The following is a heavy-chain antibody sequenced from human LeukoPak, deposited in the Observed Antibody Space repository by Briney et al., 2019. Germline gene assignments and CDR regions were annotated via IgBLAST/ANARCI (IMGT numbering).Heavy chain of an antibody. CDR3: ARSRNFDY. V-gene: IGHV1-46*01. Sequence: ASVKVSCKASGYSFTSLYMHWVRQAPGQGLEWMGIINPSGGRASYAQKFQGRVTMTRDTSISTAYMELSRLRSDDTAVYYCARSRNFDYWGQGTLVTVSS. J-gene: IGHJ4*02. CDR1: GYSFTSLY. CDR2: INPSGGRA.